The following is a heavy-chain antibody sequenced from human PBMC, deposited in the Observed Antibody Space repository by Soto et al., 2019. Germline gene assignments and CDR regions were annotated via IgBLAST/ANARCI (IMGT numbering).Heavy chain of an antibody. V-gene: IGHV6-1*01. CDR1: GDSVSSNNAA. D-gene: IGHD6-19*01. J-gene: IGHJ6*02. Sequence: PSQTLSLTCAISGDSVSSNNAAWNWIRQSPSRGLEWLGRTYYRSKWYNDYAVSVKSRITINPDTSKNQFSLQLNSVTPEDTAVYYCARGVAAPTWGNDSGMDVWGQGTTVTVSS. CDR2: TYYRSKWYN. CDR3: ARGVAAPTWGNDSGMDV.